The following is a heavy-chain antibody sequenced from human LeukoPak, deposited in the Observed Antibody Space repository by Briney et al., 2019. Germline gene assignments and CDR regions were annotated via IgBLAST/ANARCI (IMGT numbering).Heavy chain of an antibody. J-gene: IGHJ3*01. CDR1: GYSFTNYW. D-gene: IGHD2-15*01. CDR3: AIPARCSGGVCSSRDAFDV. V-gene: IGHV5-51*01. Sequence: GDSLKISCKASGYSFTNYWIGWVRQLPGKGLEWVGLIYPGDSDTTYSPSVQGQVTISADKSISTAYLQWSSLKASDTAMYYCAIPARCSGGVCSSRDAFDVWRQGTAVTVSS. CDR2: IYPGDSDT.